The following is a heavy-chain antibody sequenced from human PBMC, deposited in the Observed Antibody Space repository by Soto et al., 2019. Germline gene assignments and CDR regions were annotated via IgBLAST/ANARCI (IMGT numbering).Heavy chain of an antibody. CDR1: GFTFNKCG. D-gene: IGHD2-15*01. CDR2: LSYDGNHD. CDR3: VKERADFVTVPHATSGMDV. Sequence: PGGSLRLSCTASGFTFNKCGMHWVRQTPGKGLEWVASLSYDGNHDFYADSVTGRLIISRDNSKNTLYLQVNNLTVDDTAVYYCVKERADFVTVPHATSGMDVWGPGTTVTVSS. J-gene: IGHJ6*02. V-gene: IGHV3-30*18.